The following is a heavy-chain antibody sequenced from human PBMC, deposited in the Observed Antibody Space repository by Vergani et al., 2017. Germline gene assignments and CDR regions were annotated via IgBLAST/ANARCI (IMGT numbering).Heavy chain of an antibody. CDR2: INPNSGGT. CDR3: ARTSSTYGDYVATTYGMDV. J-gene: IGHJ6*02. CDR1: GYTFSDYY. D-gene: IGHD4-17*01. V-gene: IGHV1-2*02. Sequence: QVHLVQSGAEVKKPGTSVKVSCKASGYTFSDYYMHWVRQAPGQGLEWMGWINPNSGGTNYAQKFQGRVTMTRDTSISTAYMELSRLRSDDTAVYYCARTSSTYGDYVATTYGMDVWGQGTTVTVSS.